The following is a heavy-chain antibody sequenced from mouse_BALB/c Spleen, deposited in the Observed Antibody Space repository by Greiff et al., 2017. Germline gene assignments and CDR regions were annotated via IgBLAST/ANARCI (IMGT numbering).Heavy chain of an antibody. CDR3: TRRNYYGRSPFDY. J-gene: IGHJ2*01. CDR2: IYPGNSDT. Sequence: EVQLQQSGTVLARPGASVKMSCKASGYTFTSYWMHWVKQRPGQGLEWIGAIYPGNSDTSYNQKFKGKAKLTAVTSTSTAYMELSSLTNEDSAVYYCTRRNYYGRSPFDYWGQGTTLTVSS. D-gene: IGHD1-1*01. CDR1: GYTFTSYW. V-gene: IGHV1-5*01.